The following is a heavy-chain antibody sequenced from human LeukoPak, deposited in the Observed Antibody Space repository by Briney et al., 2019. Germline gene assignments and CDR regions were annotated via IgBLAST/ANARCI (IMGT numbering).Heavy chain of an antibody. J-gene: IGHJ6*02. CDR1: GFTFSSYA. CDR2: IRSKANSYAT. Sequence: GGSLRLSCAASGFTFSSYAMSWVRQASGKGLEWVGRIRSKANSYATAYAASVKGRFTISRDDSKNTAYLQMNSLKTEDTAVYYCTLHGSSTNGMDVWGQGTTVTVSS. CDR3: TLHGSSTNGMDV. D-gene: IGHD2-2*01. V-gene: IGHV3-73*01.